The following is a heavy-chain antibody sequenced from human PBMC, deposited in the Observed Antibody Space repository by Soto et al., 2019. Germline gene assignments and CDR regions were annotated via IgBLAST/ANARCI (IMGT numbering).Heavy chain of an antibody. D-gene: IGHD2-2*01. J-gene: IGHJ5*02. V-gene: IGHV4-59*01. CDR3: ARRVVPAAVRWSWFDP. CDR2: IYYSGST. CDR1: GGSISSYY. Sequence: SETLSLTCTVSGGSISSYYWSWIRQPPGKGLEWIGYIYYSGSTNYNPSLKSRVTISVDTSKNQFSLKLSSVTAADTAVYYCARRVVPAAVRWSWFDPWGQGTLVTVSS.